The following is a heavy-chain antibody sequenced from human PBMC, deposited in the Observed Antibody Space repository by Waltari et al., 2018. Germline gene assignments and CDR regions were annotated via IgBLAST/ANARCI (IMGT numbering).Heavy chain of an antibody. D-gene: IGHD5-18*01. CDR1: GFTFSSYW. J-gene: IGHJ4*02. CDR3: ARGTWIQLFDY. CDR2: INSDGRST. Sequence: EVQLVESGGGLVQPGESLRLSCAASGFTFSSYWMHWVRQAPGKGMVWVSRINSDGRSTSHADAVKGRFTISRDNAKSTLYLQMNSLRAEDTGVYYSARGTWIQLFDYWGQGTLVTVSS. V-gene: IGHV3-74*01.